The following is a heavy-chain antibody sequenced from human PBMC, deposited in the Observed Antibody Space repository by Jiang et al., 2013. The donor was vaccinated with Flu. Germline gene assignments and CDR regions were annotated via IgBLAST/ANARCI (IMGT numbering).Heavy chain of an antibody. Sequence: KYYADSVKGRXTISRDNSKNTLYLQMNSLRAGDTAVYYCAREYCSSTSCYSYYGMDVWGKGTTVTVSS. D-gene: IGHD2-2*01. V-gene: IGHV3-30*01. CDR3: AREYCSSTSCYSYYGMDV. CDR2: K. J-gene: IGHJ6*04.